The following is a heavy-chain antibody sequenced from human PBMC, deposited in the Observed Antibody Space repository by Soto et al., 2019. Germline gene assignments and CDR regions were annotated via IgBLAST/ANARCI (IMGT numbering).Heavy chain of an antibody. CDR2: IYYSGST. Sequence: QVQLQESGPGLVKPSQTLSLTCTVSGGSISSGGYYWSWIRQHPGKGLEWIGYIYYSGSTYYNPSLKSRVTISVDTSMNQFPLKLSAVTAADTAVYYCAASCVGCGGFNYYGMDVWGQGTTVTVSS. CDR3: AASCVGCGGFNYYGMDV. CDR1: GGSISSGGYY. V-gene: IGHV4-31*03. J-gene: IGHJ6*02. D-gene: IGHD2-21*01.